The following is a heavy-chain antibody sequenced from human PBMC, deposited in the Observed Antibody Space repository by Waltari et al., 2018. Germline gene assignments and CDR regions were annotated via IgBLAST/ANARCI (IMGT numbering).Heavy chain of an antibody. CDR1: GFTFSSYW. J-gene: IGHJ3*02. Sequence: EVQLVESGGGLVQPGGSLRLSCAASGFTFSSYWMSWVRQAPGKGLEWVANIKQDGSEKYKGDSVKGRFTISRDNAKNSLYLQMNSLRAEDTAVYYCARTPSSWYRAFDIWGQGTMVTVSS. V-gene: IGHV3-7*01. D-gene: IGHD6-13*01. CDR3: ARTPSSWYRAFDI. CDR2: IKQDGSEK.